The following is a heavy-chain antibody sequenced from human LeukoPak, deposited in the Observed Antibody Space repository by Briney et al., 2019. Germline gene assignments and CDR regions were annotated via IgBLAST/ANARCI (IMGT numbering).Heavy chain of an antibody. V-gene: IGHV3-53*01. CDR2: IFNGGST. D-gene: IGHD6-13*01. CDR1: GFTVSTNY. CDR3: ARDPTTLYSSSWAKYNWFDP. Sequence: PGGSPRLSCSASGFTVSTNYMSWVRQAPGKGLEWGCIIFNGGSTYYTDSVKGRFTIARDNHKNSLFLQMNSLRAEDTAVYYCARDPTTLYSSSWAKYNWFDPWGQGTLVTVSS. J-gene: IGHJ5*02.